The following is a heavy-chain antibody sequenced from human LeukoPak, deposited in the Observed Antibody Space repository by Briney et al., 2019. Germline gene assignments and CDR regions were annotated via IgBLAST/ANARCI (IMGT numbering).Heavy chain of an antibody. CDR2: ISTSSSYT. D-gene: IGHD4-17*01. Sequence: PGGSLRLSCAASGFTFGDYYMSWIRQAPGKGLEWVSYISTSSSYTNYADSVKGRFTISRDNAKNSLYLQMNSLRAEDTAVYYCARDPNGEGEYFQHWGQGTLVTVSS. CDR3: ARDPNGEGEYFQH. V-gene: IGHV3-11*05. CDR1: GFTFGDYY. J-gene: IGHJ1*01.